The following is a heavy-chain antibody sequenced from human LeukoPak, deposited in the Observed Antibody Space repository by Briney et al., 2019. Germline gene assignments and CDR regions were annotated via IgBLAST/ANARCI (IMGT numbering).Heavy chain of an antibody. Sequence: GGSLRLSCAASGFTFSSYGMHWVRQAPGKGLEWVAVISYDASNKYYADSVKGRFTISRDNSKNTLYLQMNSLRAEDTAVYYCARDPTNGYYENYFDYWGQGTLVTVSS. CDR3: ARDPTNGYYENYFDY. D-gene: IGHD2-8*01. CDR2: ISYDASNK. CDR1: GFTFSSYG. V-gene: IGHV3-30*03. J-gene: IGHJ4*02.